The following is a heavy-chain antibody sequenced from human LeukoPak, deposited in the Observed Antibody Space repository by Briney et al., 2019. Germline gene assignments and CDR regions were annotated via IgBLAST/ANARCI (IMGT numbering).Heavy chain of an antibody. D-gene: IGHD6-13*01. Sequence: GESLKISCKGSGHSFTSYWIGWVRQMPGKGLEWMGIIYPGDSDTRYSPSFQGQVTISADKSISTAYLQWSSLKASDTAMYYCARSSGSWVDAFDIWGQGTMVTVSS. CDR2: IYPGDSDT. CDR1: GHSFTSYW. V-gene: IGHV5-51*01. J-gene: IGHJ3*02. CDR3: ARSSGSWVDAFDI.